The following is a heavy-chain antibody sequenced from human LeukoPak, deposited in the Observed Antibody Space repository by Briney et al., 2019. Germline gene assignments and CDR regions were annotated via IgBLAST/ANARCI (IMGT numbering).Heavy chain of an antibody. J-gene: IGHJ4*02. V-gene: IGHV3-7*01. Sequence: GGSLRLSCEASGFTFTSHWMSWVRQVPGKGLEWVAKINEDGREKYYVDSVKGRFTISRDNAKNSLSLQMNSLRAEDTAVYYCARDSSYYFDYWGQGTLVTVSS. CDR1: GFTFTSHW. CDR2: INEDGREK. CDR3: ARDSSYYFDY.